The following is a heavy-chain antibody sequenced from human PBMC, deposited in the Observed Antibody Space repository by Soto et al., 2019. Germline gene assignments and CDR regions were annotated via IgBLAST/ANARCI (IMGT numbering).Heavy chain of an antibody. D-gene: IGHD3-3*01. CDR2: TYYRSKWYN. V-gene: IGHV6-1*01. CDR1: GDRVSSNSAA. J-gene: IGHJ4*02. CDR3: ARSPRGFLEWLFLFDY. Sequence: SQTLSLTCAISGDRVSSNSAAWNWIRQSPSRGLEWLGRTYYRSKWYNDYAVSVKSRITINPDTSKNQFSLQLNSVTPEDTAVYYCARSPRGFLEWLFLFDYWGQGTLVTVSS.